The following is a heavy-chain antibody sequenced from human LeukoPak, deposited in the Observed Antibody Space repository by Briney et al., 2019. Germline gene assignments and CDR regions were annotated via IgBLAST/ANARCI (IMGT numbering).Heavy chain of an antibody. Sequence: GGSLRLSCAASGFTFSTYWMHWVRQAPGKGLEWVSGINWNSDSIGYADSVKGRFTTSRDNAKNSLYLQMNSLRAEDTAFYYCAINGGGDSGYGNFDYWGQGTLVTVSS. J-gene: IGHJ4*02. V-gene: IGHV3-9*01. CDR2: INWNSDSI. CDR3: AINGGGDSGYGNFDY. CDR1: GFTFSTYW. D-gene: IGHD5-12*01.